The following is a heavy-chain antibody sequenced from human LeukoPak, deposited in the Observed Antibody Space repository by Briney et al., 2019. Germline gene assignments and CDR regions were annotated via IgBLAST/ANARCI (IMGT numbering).Heavy chain of an antibody. CDR2: INWNGGST. J-gene: IGHJ6*02. V-gene: IGHV3-20*04. CDR3: ARVIAQTNCGMDV. Sequence: PGGSLRLSCAASGFTFDDYGMSWVRHAPGKGLEWVSGINWNGGSTGYADSVKGRFTISRDNAENSLYLQMNSLRAEDTALYYCARVIAQTNCGMDVWGQGTTVTVSS. D-gene: IGHD1-14*01. CDR1: GFTFDDYG.